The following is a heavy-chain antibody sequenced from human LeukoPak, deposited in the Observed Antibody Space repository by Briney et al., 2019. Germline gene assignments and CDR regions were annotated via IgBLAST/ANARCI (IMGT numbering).Heavy chain of an antibody. CDR3: IRGKDAFDI. J-gene: IGHJ3*02. CDR1: GFTFDDYA. V-gene: IGHV3-9*03. Sequence: GRSLRLSCAASGFTFDDYAMHWVRQAPGKGLEWVSGISWNSGSIGYADSVKGRFTISRDNAKNSLYLQMNSLRAEDMALYYCIRGKDAFDIWGQGTMVTVSS. D-gene: IGHD3-16*01. CDR2: ISWNSGSI.